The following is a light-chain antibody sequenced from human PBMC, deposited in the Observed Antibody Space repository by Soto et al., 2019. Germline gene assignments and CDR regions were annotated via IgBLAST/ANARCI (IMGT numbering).Light chain of an antibody. V-gene: IGLV6-57*04. J-gene: IGLJ1*01. CDR3: QSDDSSNYV. CDR1: SGSIANNY. Sequence: NFMLTQPHSVSESPGKTVTISCTRSSGSIANNYVQWYQQRPDSAPTTVIYEDNQRPSGVPDRFSGSIDSSSNSASLTISGLKTEDEADYYCQSDDSSNYVLGTGTKVTVL. CDR2: EDN.